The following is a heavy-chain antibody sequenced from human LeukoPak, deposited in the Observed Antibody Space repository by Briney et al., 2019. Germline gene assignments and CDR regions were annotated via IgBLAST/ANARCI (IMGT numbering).Heavy chain of an antibody. D-gene: IGHD6-25*01. Sequence: GASVKVSCKASGHSFSDYYMHWVRQAPGQGLEWMGCINAKTGGSNYAQKFQGRVTMTRDTSISTAYMELSRLRSDDTAVYYCARVIAAQESFFDYWGQGTLVTVSS. J-gene: IGHJ4*02. V-gene: IGHV1-2*02. CDR3: ARVIAAQESFFDY. CDR2: INAKTGGS. CDR1: GHSFSDYY.